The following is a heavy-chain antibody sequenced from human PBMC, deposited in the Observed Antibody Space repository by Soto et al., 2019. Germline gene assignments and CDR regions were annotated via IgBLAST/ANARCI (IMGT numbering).Heavy chain of an antibody. CDR1: GGSFSGFY. CDR2: INHSGSS. J-gene: IGHJ2*01. V-gene: IGHV4-34*01. CDR3: ARMAGPWYFDL. Sequence: SESLSLTCSVHGGSFSGFYWTWIRQPPGKGLEWIGEINHSGSSNYNPPLKSRVTMSLDTSRNQFSLSLNSVTAADTAVYYCARMAGPWYFDLWGRGTLVTVSS.